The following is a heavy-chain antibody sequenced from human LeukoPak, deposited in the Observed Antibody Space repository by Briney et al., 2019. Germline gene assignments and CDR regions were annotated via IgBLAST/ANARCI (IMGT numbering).Heavy chain of an antibody. D-gene: IGHD3-10*01. CDR2: IIPILGIA. J-gene: IGHJ4*02. V-gene: IGHV1-69*04. Sequence: SVKVSCKASGGTFSSYTISWVRQAPGQGLEWMGRIIPILGIANYAQKFQSRVTITADKSTSTAYMELSSLRSEDTAVYYCAREGLLWFGELSPFDYWGQGTLVTVSS. CDR1: GGTFSSYT. CDR3: AREGLLWFGELSPFDY.